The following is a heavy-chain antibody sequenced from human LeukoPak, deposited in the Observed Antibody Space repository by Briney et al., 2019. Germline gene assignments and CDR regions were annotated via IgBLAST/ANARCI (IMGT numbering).Heavy chain of an antibody. J-gene: IGHJ5*02. V-gene: IGHV3-33*01. CDR1: GFIFSSYG. D-gene: IGHD1-14*01. CDR2: IWYDGSNK. Sequence: GGSLRLSCAASGFIFSSYGMHWVRQAPGKGLEWVAVIWYDGSNKNYADSIKGRFTISRDNSKNSLYLQMNRLRVEDTAVNYCARDPNQIAPWGQGTLVTVSS. CDR3: ARDPNQIAP.